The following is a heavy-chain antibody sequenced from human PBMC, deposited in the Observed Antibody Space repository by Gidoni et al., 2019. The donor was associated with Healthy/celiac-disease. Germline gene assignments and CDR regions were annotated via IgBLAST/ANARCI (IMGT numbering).Heavy chain of an antibody. V-gene: IGHV3-9*01. Sequence: EVQLEESGGGWVQPGRSLRLSCAASGFTFDDYAMHWVRQAPGKGLAWVSCISLNSGSIVYADSVKGRFTISRDNAKNSLYLQMNSLRAEDTAFYYCAKDFIGVIIHGAFDYWGQGTLVTVSS. CDR1: GFTFDDYA. CDR2: ISLNSGSI. D-gene: IGHD3-3*01. J-gene: IGHJ4*02. CDR3: AKDFIGVIIHGAFDY.